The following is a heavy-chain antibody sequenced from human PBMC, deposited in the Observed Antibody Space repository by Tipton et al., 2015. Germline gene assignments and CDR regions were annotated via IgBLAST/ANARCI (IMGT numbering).Heavy chain of an antibody. CDR1: GYSFNNYW. Sequence: VQLVQSGAEVKKSGESLKISCKASGYSFNNYWIGWVRQMPGKGLEWMGIIYPDDSDSTYSPSFRGLVTFSVDKSITTAYLQWSSLEASDTAMYYCARRGCSGDDCNHEAFDIWGQGTMVTVSS. D-gene: IGHD2-21*01. V-gene: IGHV5-51*01. J-gene: IGHJ3*02. CDR3: ARRGCSGDDCNHEAFDI. CDR2: IYPDDSDS.